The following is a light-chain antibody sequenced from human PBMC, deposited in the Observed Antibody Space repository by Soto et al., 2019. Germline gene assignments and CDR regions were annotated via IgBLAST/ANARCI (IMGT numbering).Light chain of an antibody. V-gene: IGLV1-47*01. J-gene: IGLJ2*01. CDR1: NSNMGRNY. CDR3: AVWDNSLNGVA. CDR2: RND. Sequence: QSVLTQTPSASGTPGQRVTISCSGSNSNMGRNYVYWYQQVPGTAPKLLMYRNDVRPSGVPDRITGSKSGTSASLAISGLRSEDKADYYCAVWDNSLNGVAFGGGTKLTVL.